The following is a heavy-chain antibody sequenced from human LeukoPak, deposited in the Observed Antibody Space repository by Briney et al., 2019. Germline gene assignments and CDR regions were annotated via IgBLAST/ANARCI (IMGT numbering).Heavy chain of an antibody. Sequence: SETLSLTCTVSGGSISSSSYYWGWIRQPPGKGLEWIGSIYYSGSTYYNPSLKSRVTISVDTSKNQFSLKLSSVTAADTAVYYCAVDGSGSYYVWFDPWGQGTLVTVSS. CDR3: AVDGSGSYYVWFDP. CDR2: IYYSGST. J-gene: IGHJ5*02. V-gene: IGHV4-39*07. D-gene: IGHD3-10*01. CDR1: GGSISSSSYY.